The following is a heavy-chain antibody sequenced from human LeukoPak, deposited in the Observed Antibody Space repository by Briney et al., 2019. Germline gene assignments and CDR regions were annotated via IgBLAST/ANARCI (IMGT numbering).Heavy chain of an antibody. V-gene: IGHV3-11*01. CDR2: ISSSGSTI. CDR3: AREGIQLWHHYYGMDV. D-gene: IGHD5-18*01. Sequence: PGGSLRLSCAASGFTFSDYYMSWIRQAPGKGLEWVSYISSSGSTIYYADSVKGRFTISRDNAKNSLYLQMNSLRAEDTAVYYCAREGIQLWHHYYGMDVWGQGTTVTVSS. CDR1: GFTFSDYY. J-gene: IGHJ6*02.